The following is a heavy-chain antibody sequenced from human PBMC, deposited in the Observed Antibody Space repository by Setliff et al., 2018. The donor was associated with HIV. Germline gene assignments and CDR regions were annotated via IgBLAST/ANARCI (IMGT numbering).Heavy chain of an antibody. J-gene: IGHJ6*02. CDR1: GYTFTAYY. Sequence: GASVKVSCKASGYTFTAYYMHWVRRAPGQGLEWMGWINPNSGGTNYAQKFQGWVTMTRDTSISTAYMELTRLKSDDTAVYYCARGEIFGVGNGMDVWGQGTTVTVSS. D-gene: IGHD3-3*01. V-gene: IGHV1-2*04. CDR3: ARGEIFGVGNGMDV. CDR2: INPNSGGT.